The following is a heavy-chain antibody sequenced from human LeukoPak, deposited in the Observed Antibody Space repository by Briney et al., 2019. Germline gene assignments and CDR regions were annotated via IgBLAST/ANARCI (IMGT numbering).Heavy chain of an antibody. V-gene: IGHV3-48*01. J-gene: IGHJ4*02. CDR3: AKESRYYYDSSGSPSTLDY. Sequence: GGSLRLSCSASGFTFSSYSMNWVRQAPGKGLEWVSYISSSTTIYYADSVKGRFTISRDNSKNTLYLQMNSLRAEDTAVYYCAKESRYYYDSSGSPSTLDYWGQGTLVTVSS. CDR1: GFTFSSYS. CDR2: ISSSTTI. D-gene: IGHD3-22*01.